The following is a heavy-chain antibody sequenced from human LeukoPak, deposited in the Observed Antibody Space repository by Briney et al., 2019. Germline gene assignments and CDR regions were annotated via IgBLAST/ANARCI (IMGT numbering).Heavy chain of an antibody. Sequence: SVKVSCKASGGTFSSYAISWMRQAPGQGLEWMGGIIPIFGTANYAQKFQGRVTITTDESTSTAYMELSSLRSEDTAVYYCARGGSIAVAGSFDYWGQGTLVTVSS. CDR3: ARGGSIAVAGSFDY. D-gene: IGHD6-19*01. CDR1: GGTFSSYA. V-gene: IGHV1-69*05. J-gene: IGHJ4*02. CDR2: IIPIFGTA.